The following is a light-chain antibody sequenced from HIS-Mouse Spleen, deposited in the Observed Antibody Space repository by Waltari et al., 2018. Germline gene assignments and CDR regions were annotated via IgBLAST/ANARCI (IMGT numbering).Light chain of an antibody. CDR1: SSDVGGYNY. CDR2: DVS. Sequence: QSALTQPASVSGSPGQSITISCTGTSSDVGGYNYVPWYQQHPGKAPNLRIYDVSNRHSGVSNRCSGSKSGNTASLTSSGLQAEDEADYYCSSYTSSSTVVFGEGTKLTVL. CDR3: SSYTSSSTVV. V-gene: IGLV2-14*03. J-gene: IGLJ2*01.